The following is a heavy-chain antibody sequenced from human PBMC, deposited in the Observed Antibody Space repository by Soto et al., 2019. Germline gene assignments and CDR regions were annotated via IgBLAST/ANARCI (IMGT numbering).Heavy chain of an antibody. D-gene: IGHD4-17*01. CDR3: ARATPLYGEIDD. V-gene: IGHV4-59*01. CDR2: IYYSGST. Sequence: PSETLSLTCTVSGGSISSYYWSWIRQPPGKGLEWIGYIYYSGSTNYNPSLKSRVTISVDTSKNQFSLKLSSVTAADTAVYYCARATPLYGEIDDWGQGTLVTVSS. CDR1: GGSISSYY. J-gene: IGHJ4*02.